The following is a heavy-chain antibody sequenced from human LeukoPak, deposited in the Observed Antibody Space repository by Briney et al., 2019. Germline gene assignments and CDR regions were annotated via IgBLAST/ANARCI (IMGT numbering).Heavy chain of an antibody. D-gene: IGHD6-13*01. J-gene: IGHJ4*02. CDR3: TCPSAAGPN. V-gene: IGHV3-7*03. CDR2: IKQDGSQK. CDR1: GFTFSIYW. Sequence: GGSLRLSCAASGFTFSIYWMSWVRQAPGKGLEWVSNIKQDGSQKYYVDSLKGRFTNSRDNAKSSLYLQMNSLRAEDTAMYYCTCPSAAGPNWGQGTLVTVSS.